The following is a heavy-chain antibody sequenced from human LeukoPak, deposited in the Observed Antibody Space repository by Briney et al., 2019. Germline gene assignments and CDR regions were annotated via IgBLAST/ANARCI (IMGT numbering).Heavy chain of an antibody. CDR1: GFTFTAYA. CDR2: ISYDGSIK. D-gene: IGHD6-19*01. J-gene: IGHJ4*02. CDR3: ARDLGFSSGWYIGY. Sequence: GGALRLSCAASGFTFTAYAMHWVRQAPGKGLEWGALISYDGSIKYYGDSVKGRFTRSRDNSKNTLYLEMNSLRPEDTAVYYCARDLGFSSGWYIGYWGQGTLVTVSS. V-gene: IGHV3-30*04.